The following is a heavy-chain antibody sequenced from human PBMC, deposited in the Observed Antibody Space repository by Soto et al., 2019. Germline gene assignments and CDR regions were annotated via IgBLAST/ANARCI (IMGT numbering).Heavy chain of an antibody. J-gene: IGHJ6*04. CDR3: ARDDVLCDGGRCYGIPLDA. D-gene: IGHD2-15*01. CDR2: IQSGGTT. Sequence: EVQLVESGGGLVQPGGSLRLSCAASEFTVSSKYMTWVRQAPGKGLEWVSLIQSGGTTYYADSVKGRFTISRDTSENTLHLQMDSLRVDDTAVYYCARDDVLCDGGRCYGIPLDAWGKGTTVTVSS. V-gene: IGHV3-66*01. CDR1: EFTVSSKY.